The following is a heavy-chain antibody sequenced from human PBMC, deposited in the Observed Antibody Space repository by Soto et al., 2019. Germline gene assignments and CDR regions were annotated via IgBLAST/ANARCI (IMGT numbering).Heavy chain of an antibody. CDR3: ASGGTTGTTATNWFDP. D-gene: IGHD1-1*01. V-gene: IGHV3-21*01. CDR1: GFTFSTYS. Sequence: EVQLVESGGGLVKPGGSLRLSCAASGFTFSTYSMNWVRQAPGKGLEWVSSISSSSDYIYYADSVKGRFTISRDKAKNSLYLQMNSLSDEDTAVYYCASGGTTGTTATNWFDPWGQGTLVTVSS. J-gene: IGHJ5*02. CDR2: ISSSSDYI.